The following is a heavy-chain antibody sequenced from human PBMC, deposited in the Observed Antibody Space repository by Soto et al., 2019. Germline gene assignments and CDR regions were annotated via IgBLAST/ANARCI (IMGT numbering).Heavy chain of an antibody. J-gene: IGHJ1*01. CDR1: GYTFTSYY. Sequence: VSVKVSCKASGYTFTSYYMHWVRQAPGQGLEWMGIINPSGGSTSYAQKFQGRVTMTRDTSTSTVYMELSSLRSEDTAVYYCARDLYYYDSSGYYGGYFQHWGQGTLVTVSS. D-gene: IGHD3-22*01. V-gene: IGHV1-46*01. CDR3: ARDLYYYDSSGYYGGYFQH. CDR2: INPSGGST.